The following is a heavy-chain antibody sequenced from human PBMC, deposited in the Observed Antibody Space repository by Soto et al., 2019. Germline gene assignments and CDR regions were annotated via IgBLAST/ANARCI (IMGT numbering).Heavy chain of an antibody. CDR1: GFTCSSYA. D-gene: IGHD2-15*01. CDR2: ISGSGGST. V-gene: IGHV3-23*01. J-gene: IGHJ4*02. CDR3: AKDRHYCSGGSCYFSLVHVFDY. Sequence: GGSLRLSCAASGFTCSSYAMSWVRQAPGKGLEWVSAISGSGGSTYYADSVKGRFTISRDNSKNTLYLQMNSLRAEDTAVYYCAKDRHYCSGGSCYFSLVHVFDYRGQGTLVTVSS.